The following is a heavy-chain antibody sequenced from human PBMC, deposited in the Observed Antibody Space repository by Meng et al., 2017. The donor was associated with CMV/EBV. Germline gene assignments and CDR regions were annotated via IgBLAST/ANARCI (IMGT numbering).Heavy chain of an antibody. Sequence: GGSLRLSCAASGFTFSSYWMSWVRQAPGKGLEWVANIKQDGSEKYYVDSVKGRFTISRDNAKNSLYLQMNSLRAEDTAVYYCARLRPYSSSWYGPGWFDPWGQGTLVTVSS. D-gene: IGHD6-13*01. V-gene: IGHV3-7*01. CDR2: IKQDGSEK. J-gene: IGHJ5*02. CDR1: GFTFSSYW. CDR3: ARLRPYSSSWYGPGWFDP.